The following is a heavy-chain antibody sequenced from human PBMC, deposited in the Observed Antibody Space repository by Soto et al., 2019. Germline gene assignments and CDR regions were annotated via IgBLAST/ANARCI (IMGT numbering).Heavy chain of an antibody. V-gene: IGHV3-30-3*01. D-gene: IGHD2-15*01. Sequence: GGSLRLSCAASGFTCSSYAMHWVRQAPGKGLEWVAVISYDGSNKYYAASVKGRFTISRDNSKNTLYLQMNSLRAEDTAVYYCASGGRGGGYYYGMDVWGHGTTVTVS. CDR2: ISYDGSNK. CDR3: ASGGRGGGYYYGMDV. CDR1: GFTCSSYA. J-gene: IGHJ6*02.